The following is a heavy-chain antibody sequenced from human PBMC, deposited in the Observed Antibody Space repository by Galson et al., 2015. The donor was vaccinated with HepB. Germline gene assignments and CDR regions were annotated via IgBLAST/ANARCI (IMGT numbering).Heavy chain of an antibody. J-gene: IGHJ4*02. Sequence: SETLSLTCTVPGDSMSNRLYYWAWIRQPPGRGLEWMGSISYTGATYYNPSLKSRVIISGDTSKKQFSLRLSSVTAADSAIDYLASQGAHHDSRGYPTHCFDYWGQGTVVTVSS. D-gene: IGHD3-22*01. CDR3: ASQGAHHDSRGYPTHCFDY. V-gene: IGHV4-39*07. CDR1: GDSMSNRLYY. CDR2: ISYTGAT.